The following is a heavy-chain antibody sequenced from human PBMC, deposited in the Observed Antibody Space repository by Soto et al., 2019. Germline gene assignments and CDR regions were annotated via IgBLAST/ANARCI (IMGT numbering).Heavy chain of an antibody. CDR3: ASSQVPGYSYGEPNFDY. CDR2: ISYDGSNK. D-gene: IGHD5-18*01. V-gene: IGHV3-30-3*01. Sequence: GGSLRLSCAASGFTFSSYAMHWVRQAPGKGLEWVAVISYDGSNKYYADSVKGRFTISRDNSKNTLYLQMNSLRAEDTAVYYXASSQVPGYSYGEPNFDYWGQGTLVTAPQ. J-gene: IGHJ4*02. CDR1: GFTFSSYA.